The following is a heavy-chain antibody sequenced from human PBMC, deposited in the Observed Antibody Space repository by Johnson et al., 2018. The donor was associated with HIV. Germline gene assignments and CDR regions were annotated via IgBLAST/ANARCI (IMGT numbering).Heavy chain of an antibody. CDR2: IRYDGSNK. CDR3: ARTSSGSRNALDI. Sequence: QVQLVESGGGVVQPGGSLRLSCAASGFTFSTYGMHWVRQAPGKGLEWVSFIRYDGSNKYYGDSVKGRFTVSRDNSKNTLYLQMNSLRAEDTAVYYCARTSSGSRNALDIWGLGTMVTVAS. CDR1: GFTFSTYG. D-gene: IGHD3-10*01. V-gene: IGHV3-30*02. J-gene: IGHJ3*02.